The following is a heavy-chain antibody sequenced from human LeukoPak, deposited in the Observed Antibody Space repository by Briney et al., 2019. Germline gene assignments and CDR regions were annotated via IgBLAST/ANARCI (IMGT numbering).Heavy chain of an antibody. CDR1: GFTFGDYA. CDR3: TRANLWFGEGGYYYYMDV. D-gene: IGHD3-10*01. Sequence: GGSLRLSCTASGFTFGDYAMSWVRQAPGKGLEWVGFIRSKAYGGTTEYAASVKGRFTISRDDSKSIAYLQMNSLKTEDTAVYYCTRANLWFGEGGYYYYMDVWGKGTTVTVSS. CDR2: IRSKAYGGTT. J-gene: IGHJ6*03. V-gene: IGHV3-49*04.